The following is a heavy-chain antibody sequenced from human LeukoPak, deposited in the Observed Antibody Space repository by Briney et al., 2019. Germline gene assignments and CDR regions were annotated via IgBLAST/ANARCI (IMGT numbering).Heavy chain of an antibody. CDR3: AKNAGGSSWYDY. CDR1: GGSISSGSYY. J-gene: IGHJ4*02. Sequence: SETLSLTCTVSGGSISSGSYYWSWIRQPAGKGLEWIGRIYYSGSTYYNPSLKSRVTISVDTSKNQFSLKLSSVTAADTAVYYCAKNAGGSSWYDYWGQGTLVTVSS. V-gene: IGHV4-39*01. D-gene: IGHD6-13*01. CDR2: IYYSGST.